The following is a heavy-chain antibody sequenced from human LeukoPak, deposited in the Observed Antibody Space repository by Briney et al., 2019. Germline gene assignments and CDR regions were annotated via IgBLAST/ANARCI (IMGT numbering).Heavy chain of an antibody. J-gene: IGHJ6*02. CDR3: ARAPPTEYGDYFAMDV. D-gene: IGHD4-17*01. CDR1: GGTFSNYA. V-gene: IGHV1-69*01. Sequence: SVKVSCRASGGTFSNYAIIWMRQAPGQGLECMGGIIPIFGIANYARKFQDRVTFTADGSTSTAYMELTSLRSEDTAVFYCARAPPTEYGDYFAMDVWGQGTTVTVSS. CDR2: IIPIFGIA.